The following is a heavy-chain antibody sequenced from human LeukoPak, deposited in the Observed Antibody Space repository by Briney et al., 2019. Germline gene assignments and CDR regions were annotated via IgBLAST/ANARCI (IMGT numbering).Heavy chain of an antibody. CDR2: MSGSGGST. CDR3: ARVRYGELDV. J-gene: IGHJ6*02. D-gene: IGHD4-17*01. CDR1: GFTVSSNY. Sequence: GGSLRLSCAASGFTVSSNYMSWVRQAPGKGLEWVSSMSGSGGSTYYADSVKGRFTISRDDSKNTLYLQTNSLRAEDTAVYYCARVRYGELDVWGQGTTVTVSS. V-gene: IGHV3-23*01.